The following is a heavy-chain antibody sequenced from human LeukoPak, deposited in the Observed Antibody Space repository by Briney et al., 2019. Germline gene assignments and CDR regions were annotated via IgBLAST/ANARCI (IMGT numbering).Heavy chain of an antibody. Sequence: SETLSLTCTVSGGSISSYYWSWIRQPPGKGLEWIGYIHYSGSTNYNPSLKSRVTISVDTSKNQFSLKLSSVTAADTAVYYCAREGDFWRRNYYFDYWGQGTLVTVSS. CDR3: AREGDFWRRNYYFDY. V-gene: IGHV4-59*01. CDR1: GGSISSYY. CDR2: IHYSGST. D-gene: IGHD3-3*01. J-gene: IGHJ4*02.